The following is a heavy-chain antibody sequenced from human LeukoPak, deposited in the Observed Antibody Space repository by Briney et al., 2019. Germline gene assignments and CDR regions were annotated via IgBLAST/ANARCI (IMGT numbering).Heavy chain of an antibody. J-gene: IGHJ2*01. CDR1: GFPFSSYA. Sequence: GGSLRLSCAACGFPFSSYAMHGVGQAPRMGLEWVAGIAYDGSSRYYADSVKGRFTISRDNSKNTSYLEMNSLTAADTYIYYCARGNCRIEDCRSPLNFDLCGRGTLVTASS. D-gene: IGHD2-15*01. CDR2: IAYDGSSR. V-gene: IGHV3-30-3*01. CDR3: ARGNCRIEDCRSPLNFDL.